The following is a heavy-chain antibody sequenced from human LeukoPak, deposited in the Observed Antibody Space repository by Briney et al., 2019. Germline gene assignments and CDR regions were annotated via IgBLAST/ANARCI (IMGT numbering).Heavy chain of an antibody. J-gene: IGHJ4*02. CDR2: IYYSGST. CDR1: GGSISSSSYY. D-gene: IGHD2-2*01. CDR3: ARHPALYRYQRLVYFDY. Sequence: SETLSLTCTVSGGSISSSSYYWGWIRQPPGKGLEWIGSIYYSGSTYYNPSLKSRVTISVDTSKNQFSLKLSSVTAADTAVYYCARHPALYRYQRLVYFDYWGQGTLVAVSS. V-gene: IGHV4-39*01.